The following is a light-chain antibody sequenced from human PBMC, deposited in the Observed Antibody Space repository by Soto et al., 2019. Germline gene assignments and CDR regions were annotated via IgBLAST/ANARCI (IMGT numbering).Light chain of an antibody. V-gene: IGKV3-20*01. Sequence: EIVLTQSPGTLSLSPGERATLSCRASQRVNNRFFAWYQQMSGQAPKLLIFGASSRATGIPDRFSGSGSGTDFTLTISRLEPEDFAVYYCQPHGRSPGVSFGAGTKVEIK. CDR1: QRVNNRF. J-gene: IGKJ4*01. CDR3: QPHGRSPGVS. CDR2: GAS.